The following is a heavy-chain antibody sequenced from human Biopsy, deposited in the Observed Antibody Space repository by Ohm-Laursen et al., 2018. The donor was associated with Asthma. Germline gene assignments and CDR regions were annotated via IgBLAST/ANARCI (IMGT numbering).Heavy chain of an antibody. CDR2: HDHEEGGT. CDR3: ASDFPKDYVRYNFQF. V-gene: IGHV1-24*01. CDR1: GYSLTDLS. Sequence: ASVKVSCKISGYSLTDLSMHWVRQAPGQGLGWMGGHDHEEGGTVNARRFQGRVTMTEDTSTDTAYMELSSLSSDDTAVYYCASDFPKDYVRYNFQFWGQGTLATVSS. D-gene: IGHD4-17*01. J-gene: IGHJ4*02.